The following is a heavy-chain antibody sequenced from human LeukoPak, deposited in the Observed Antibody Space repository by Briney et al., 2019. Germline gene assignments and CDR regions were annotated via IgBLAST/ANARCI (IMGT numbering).Heavy chain of an antibody. D-gene: IGHD4/OR15-4a*01. V-gene: IGHV4-59*01. J-gene: IGHJ4*02. CDR1: GVSIITYY. Sequence: SETLSLTCSVSGVSIITYYWSWIRQPPGKGLEWLGYLYSSGTTNYHPSLRSRLTISADTSKNQFSLKLNSVTAADTAVYYCARAQTISSFYFDYWGQGILAAVSS. CDR3: ARAQTISSFYFDY. CDR2: LYSSGTT.